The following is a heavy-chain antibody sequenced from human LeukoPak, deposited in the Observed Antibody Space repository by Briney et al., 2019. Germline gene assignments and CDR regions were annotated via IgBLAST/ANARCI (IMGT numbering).Heavy chain of an antibody. CDR3: ARGPMVRGVGGATPHDSNDY. V-gene: IGHV1-69*04. D-gene: IGHD3-10*01. J-gene: IGHJ4*02. CDR1: GGTFSSYA. Sequence: GASVKVSCKASGGTFSSYAISWVRQAPGQGLEWMGRIIPILGIANYAQTFQGRVTITADKSTSTAYMELSSLRSEDTAVYYCARGPMVRGVGGATPHDSNDYWGQGTLVTVSS. CDR2: IIPILGIA.